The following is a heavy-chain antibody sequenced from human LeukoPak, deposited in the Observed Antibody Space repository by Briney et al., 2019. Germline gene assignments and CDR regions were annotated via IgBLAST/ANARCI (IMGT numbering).Heavy chain of an antibody. CDR3: ARDVPYRMDV. CDR1: GFPFSSYW. V-gene: IGHV3-74*01. CDR2: ITSDGIST. J-gene: IGHJ6*02. Sequence: GGSLRLSCAASGFPFSSYWMHWVRRAPGKGLVWVSLITSDGISTSYADSVKGRFTISRDNAKNTLYLQMNSLRAEDTAVYYCARDVPYRMDVWRQGTTVTVSS.